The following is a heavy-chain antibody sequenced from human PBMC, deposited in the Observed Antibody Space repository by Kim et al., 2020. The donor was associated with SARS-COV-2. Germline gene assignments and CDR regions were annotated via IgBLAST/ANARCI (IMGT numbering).Heavy chain of an antibody. CDR1: GGSISSSSYY. D-gene: IGHD5-12*01. Sequence: SETLSLTCTVSGGSISSSSYYWGWIRQPPGKGLEWIGSIYYSGSTYYNPSLKSRVTISVDTSKNQLSLKLSSVTAADTAVYYCARREYSGYETDYWGQGTLVTVSS. CDR2: IYYSGST. V-gene: IGHV4-39*01. CDR3: ARREYSGYETDY. J-gene: IGHJ4*02.